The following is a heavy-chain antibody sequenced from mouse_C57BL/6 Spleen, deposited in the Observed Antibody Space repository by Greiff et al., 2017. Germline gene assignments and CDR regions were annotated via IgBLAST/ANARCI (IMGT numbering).Heavy chain of an antibody. Sequence: QVQLQQSVAELVRPGASVTLSCKASGYTFTDYEMHWVKQTPVHGLEWIGAIDPETGGTAYNQKFKGKAILTADKSSSTAYLELRSLTSEDSAVYYCTRVALADWGQGALVTVSA. CDR1: GYTFTDYE. V-gene: IGHV1-15*01. CDR2: IDPETGGT. D-gene: IGHD1-1*01. CDR3: TRVALAD. J-gene: IGHJ3*01.